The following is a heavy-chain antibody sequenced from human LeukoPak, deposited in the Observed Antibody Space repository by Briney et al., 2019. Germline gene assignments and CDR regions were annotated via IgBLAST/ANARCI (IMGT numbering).Heavy chain of an antibody. CDR1: GFTFSSFG. Sequence: GRSLTLSCAASGFTFSSFGMHWVRQAPGKGLEWVAVIWYDASDRYYADSVKGRFTISRDNSKNTLFLQMNSLRDDDTAVYYCVKGVGVSRFNYFDPWGQGTLVVVSS. V-gene: IGHV3-33*06. D-gene: IGHD5-24*01. CDR2: IWYDASDR. CDR3: VKGVGVSRFNYFDP. J-gene: IGHJ5*02.